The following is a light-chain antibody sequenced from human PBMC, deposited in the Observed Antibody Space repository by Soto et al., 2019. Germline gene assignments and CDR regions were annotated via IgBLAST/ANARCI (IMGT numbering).Light chain of an antibody. J-gene: IGKJ3*01. V-gene: IGKV3-15*01. CDR3: QKYSNSPT. CDR1: QSVSSN. Sequence: EIVMTQSPATLSVSPGERATLSCRASQSVSSNLAWYQQKPGQAPRLLIYGASTRATGIPARCSGSGSETEFSLTISTLQFEDFAVYSCQKYSNSPTIGPGTKEDIK. CDR2: GAS.